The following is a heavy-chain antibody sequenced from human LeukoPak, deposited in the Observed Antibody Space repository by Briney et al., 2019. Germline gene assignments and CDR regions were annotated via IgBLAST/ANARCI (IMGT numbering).Heavy chain of an antibody. D-gene: IGHD4-11*01. CDR2: IITIFGTA. CDR3: AGGDPRVTTLTPTYYYYGMDV. CDR1: GGTFSSYA. Sequence: ASVKVSCKASGGTFSSYAISWVRQAPGQGLEWMGGIITIFGTANYAQKFQGRVTITADESTSTAYMELSSLRSEDTAVYYCAGGDPRVTTLTPTYYYYGMDVWGQGTTVTVSS. V-gene: IGHV1-69*13. J-gene: IGHJ6*02.